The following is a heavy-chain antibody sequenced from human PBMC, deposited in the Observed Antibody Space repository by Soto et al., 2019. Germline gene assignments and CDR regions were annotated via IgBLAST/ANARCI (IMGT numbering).Heavy chain of an antibody. CDR1: GFNFEEYG. CDR2: SNWDGDDT. D-gene: IGHD2-15*01. CDR3: ARGDIAVAVSSDY. Sequence: EVHLVESGGRVVRPGESLRLSCAASGFNFEEYGMTWVRQAPGKGLEWVAGSNWDGDDTGYADSVQGRFTISRDNAKEFLYLQMNSLRVGDAALYYCARGDIAVAVSSDYWGQGTLVTVSS. J-gene: IGHJ4*02. V-gene: IGHV3-20*04.